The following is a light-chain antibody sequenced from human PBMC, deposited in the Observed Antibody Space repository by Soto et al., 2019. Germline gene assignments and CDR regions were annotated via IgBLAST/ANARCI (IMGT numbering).Light chain of an antibody. Sequence: EIVLTQSPVTLSLSPGESATLSCRASQNVRSYLAWYQQRPGQAPRLLIYGASTRATGIPARFSGSGSGTDFTLSISSLEPEDFAVYYCQQRSNWPGTVGGGTKVDSK. CDR1: QNVRSY. CDR3: QQRSNWPGT. V-gene: IGKV3-11*01. CDR2: GAS. J-gene: IGKJ4*01.